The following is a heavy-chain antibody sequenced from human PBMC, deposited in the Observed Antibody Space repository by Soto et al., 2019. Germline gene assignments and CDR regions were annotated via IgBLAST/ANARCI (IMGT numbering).Heavy chain of an antibody. CDR3: ASGTAQVISSSGRGRFYYGMEV. V-gene: IGHV4-34*01. J-gene: IGHJ6*02. D-gene: IGHD6-13*01. Sequence: SETLSLTCAVYGGSFSGYYWSWIRQPPGKGLEWIGEINHSGSTNYNPSLKSRVTISVDTSKNQFSLKLSSVTAADTAVYYCASGTAQVISSSGRGRFYYGMEVWGQGTRVTVSS. CDR1: GGSFSGYY. CDR2: INHSGST.